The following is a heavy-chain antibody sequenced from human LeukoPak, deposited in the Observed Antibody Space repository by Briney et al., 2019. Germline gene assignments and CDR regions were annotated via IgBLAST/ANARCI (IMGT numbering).Heavy chain of an antibody. CDR1: GFTFSSYS. CDR3: ARETEGYGAFDY. D-gene: IGHD5-18*01. J-gene: IGHJ4*02. V-gene: IGHV3-7*01. CDR2: IKPDGRDT. Sequence: GGSLRLSCAASGFTFSSYSMSWVCQAPGKGLEWVATIKPDGRDTYYVDSVKGRFTISRDNAKNSLYLQMNSLRAEDTAVYYCARETEGYGAFDYWGQGTLVTVSS.